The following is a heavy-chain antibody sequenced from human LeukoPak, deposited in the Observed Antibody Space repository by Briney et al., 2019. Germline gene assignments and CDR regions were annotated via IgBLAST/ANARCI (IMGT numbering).Heavy chain of an antibody. Sequence: SETLSLTCSVSGASISSRTYYWAWIRQPPGKGLEWIGSIYYSGSTYYNPSLKSRVTISVDTSKNQFSLKLSSVTAADTAVYYCARHSGSPLRPEYYFDYWGQGTLVTVSS. CDR3: ARHSGSPLRPEYYFDY. V-gene: IGHV4-39*01. D-gene: IGHD1-26*01. CDR1: GASISSRTYY. CDR2: IYYSGST. J-gene: IGHJ4*02.